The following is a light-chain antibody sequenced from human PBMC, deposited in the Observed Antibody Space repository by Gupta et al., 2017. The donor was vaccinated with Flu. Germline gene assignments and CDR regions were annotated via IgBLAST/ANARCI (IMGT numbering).Light chain of an antibody. CDR3: QQRSNWPGFT. CDR2: DAS. Sequence: EIVLTQSPATLSLSPGERATLSCRASQSVSSYLAWYQQKPGQAPRLLIYDASNRATGIPARFSGSGSGTDFTRTISSLEPEDFAVYYCQQRSNWPGFTFGPGTKVEIK. V-gene: IGKV3-11*01. CDR1: QSVSSY. J-gene: IGKJ3*01.